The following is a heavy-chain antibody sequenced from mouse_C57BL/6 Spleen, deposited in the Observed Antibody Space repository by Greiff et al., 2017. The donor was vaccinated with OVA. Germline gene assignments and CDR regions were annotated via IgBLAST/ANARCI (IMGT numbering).Heavy chain of an antibody. V-gene: IGHV5-17*01. J-gene: IGHJ2*01. Sequence: EVQLVESGGGLVKPGGSLKLSCAASGFTFSDYGMHWVRQAPEKGLEWVAYISDGSRTIYYADTVKGRFTISRDNAKNTLFLQMTSLRSEDTAMYYCARRYYGSSYFDFWGQGTTLTVSS. D-gene: IGHD1-1*01. CDR1: GFTFSDYG. CDR3: ARRYYGSSYFDF. CDR2: ISDGSRTI.